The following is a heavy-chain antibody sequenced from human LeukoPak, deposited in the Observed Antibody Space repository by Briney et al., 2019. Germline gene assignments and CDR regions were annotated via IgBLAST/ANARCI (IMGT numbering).Heavy chain of an antibody. D-gene: IGHD3-16*01. V-gene: IGHV1-46*01. CDR2: INPSGGST. J-gene: IGHJ3*02. Sequence: GSSVKVSCKASGCTFTSYYMHWVRQAPGQGLEWMGIINPSGGSTNYAQKFQGRVTMTRDTSTSTVYMELSSLRSEDTAVYYCARDLPAGGGAFDIWGQGTMVTVSS. CDR3: ARDLPAGGGAFDI. CDR1: GCTFTSYY.